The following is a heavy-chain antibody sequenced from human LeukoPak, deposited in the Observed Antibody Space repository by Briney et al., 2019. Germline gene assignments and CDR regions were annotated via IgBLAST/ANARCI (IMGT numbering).Heavy chain of an antibody. Sequence: SETLSLTCTVSGGSISSYYWSWIRQPPGKGLEWIGYIYYSGSTNYNPSLKSRVTISVDTSKNQFSLKLSSVTAADTAVYYCARVTSDSSGYYYLNWCFDLWGRGTLVTVSS. CDR1: GGSISSYY. J-gene: IGHJ2*01. D-gene: IGHD3-22*01. CDR3: ARVTSDSSGYYYLNWCFDL. V-gene: IGHV4-59*01. CDR2: IYYSGST.